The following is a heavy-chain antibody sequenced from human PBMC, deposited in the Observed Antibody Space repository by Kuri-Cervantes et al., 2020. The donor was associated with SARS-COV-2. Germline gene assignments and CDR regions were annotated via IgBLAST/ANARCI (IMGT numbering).Heavy chain of an antibody. CDR3: VNGYYYYMDV. J-gene: IGHJ6*03. V-gene: IGHV4-38-2*01. Sequence: SETLTLTCAVSGYSISSGYYWGWIRPPPGKGLEWIGSIYRSGSTYYTPSLKSRVTISVDTSKNQFSLRLSSVTAADTAVYYCVNGYYYYMDVWGKGTTVTVSS. CDR2: IYRSGST. CDR1: GYSISSGYY.